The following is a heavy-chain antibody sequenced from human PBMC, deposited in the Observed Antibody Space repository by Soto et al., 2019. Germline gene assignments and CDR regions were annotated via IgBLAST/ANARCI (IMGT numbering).Heavy chain of an antibody. CDR1: GFTFSTYA. Sequence: QVQLVESGGGVVQPGRSLRLSCAASGFTFSTYAMHWVHQAPGKGLEWVAVISYDGSDKYYADSVKGRFTISRDNSKNTLYLQMNSLRPEDTAMYYCARDSGITIFGVVISWGQGTLVTVSS. CDR2: ISYDGSDK. CDR3: ARDSGITIFGVVIS. D-gene: IGHD3-3*01. J-gene: IGHJ5*02. V-gene: IGHV3-30-3*01.